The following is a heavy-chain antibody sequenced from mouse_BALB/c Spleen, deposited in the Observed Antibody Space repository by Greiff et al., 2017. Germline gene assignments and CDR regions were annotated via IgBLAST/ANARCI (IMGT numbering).Heavy chain of an antibody. D-gene: IGHD2-1*01. CDR3: ARSTPFAY. Sequence: EVMLVESGGGLVKPGGSLKLSCAASGFAFSSYDMSWVRQTPEKRLEWVAYISSGGGSTYYPDTVKGRFTISRDNAKNTLYLQMSSLKSEDTAMYYCARSTPFAYWGQGTLVTVSA. CDR1: GFAFSSYD. J-gene: IGHJ3*01. V-gene: IGHV5-12-1*01. CDR2: ISSGGGST.